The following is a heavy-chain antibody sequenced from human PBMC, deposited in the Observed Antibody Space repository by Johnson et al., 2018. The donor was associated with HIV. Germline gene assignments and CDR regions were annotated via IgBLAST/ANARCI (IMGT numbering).Heavy chain of an antibody. CDR2: IWYDGSNK. D-gene: IGHD3-10*02. CDR3: AKDKFMFVENPVDAFDV. CDR1: GFTFSSYG. Sequence: QVQLVESGGGVVQPGRSLRLSCAASGFTFSSYGMHWVRQAPGKGLEWVAVIWYDGSNKYYADSVKGLFTISRDNSNNTLYLQMNSLRAEDTAVYYCAKDKFMFVENPVDAFDVWGQGTMVTFSS. J-gene: IGHJ3*01. V-gene: IGHV3-33*03.